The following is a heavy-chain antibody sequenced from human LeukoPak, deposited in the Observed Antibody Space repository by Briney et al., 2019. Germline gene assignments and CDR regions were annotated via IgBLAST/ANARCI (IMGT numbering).Heavy chain of an antibody. CDR2: IYLSGST. D-gene: IGHD6-6*01. CDR3: ASPLYSSSHVDY. J-gene: IGHJ4*02. Sequence: SETLSLTCAVSTHSVSSGYYWGWIRQPPGKGLEWIGSIYLSGSTYYNPPFKSRATKSIEPSKNNFSLNLTSLTAPNTPGYTVASPLYSSSHVDYWGQGALVTVSS. V-gene: IGHV4-38-2*01. CDR1: THSVSSGYY.